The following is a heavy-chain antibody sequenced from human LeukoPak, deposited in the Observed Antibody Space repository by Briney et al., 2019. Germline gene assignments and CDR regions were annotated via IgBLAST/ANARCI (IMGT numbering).Heavy chain of an antibody. CDR2: IIPIFGTA. CDR3: ARHYYGSGRLGYWFDP. Sequence: ASVKVSCKASGGTFSSYAISWVRQAPGHGLEWMGGIIPIFGTANYAQKFQGRVTITTDESTSTAYMELSSLRSEDTAVYYCARHYYGSGRLGYWFDPWGQGTLVTVSS. J-gene: IGHJ5*02. CDR1: GGTFSSYA. V-gene: IGHV1-69*05. D-gene: IGHD3-10*01.